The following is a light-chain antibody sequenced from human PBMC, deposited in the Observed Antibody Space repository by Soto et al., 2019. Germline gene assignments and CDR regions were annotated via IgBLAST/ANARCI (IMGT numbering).Light chain of an antibody. V-gene: IGKV1-27*01. Sequence: DIQMTQSPSSLSASVGDRVTITCRASQGISNFLAWYQQKPGKVPKLLIYDASTLQSGVPSRFSGNGSGTDFTLTISSLQPEDVASYYCQKYNSAPWTFGRGTKVEIK. J-gene: IGKJ1*01. CDR2: DAS. CDR3: QKYNSAPWT. CDR1: QGISNF.